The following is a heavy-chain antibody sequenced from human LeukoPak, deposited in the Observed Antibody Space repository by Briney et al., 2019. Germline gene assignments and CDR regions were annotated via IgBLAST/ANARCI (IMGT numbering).Heavy chain of an antibody. V-gene: IGHV4-39*01. CDR3: ARHGGYSYADY. J-gene: IGHJ4*02. Sequence: SETLSLTCTVSGGSITSTTYYWGWIRQPPGKGLEWIGSIYYSGSTYYNPSLKSRVTISVDTSKNQFSLKLSSVTAADTAVYYCARHGGYSYADYWGLGTLVTVSS. CDR2: IYYSGST. CDR1: GGSITSTTYY. D-gene: IGHD5-18*01.